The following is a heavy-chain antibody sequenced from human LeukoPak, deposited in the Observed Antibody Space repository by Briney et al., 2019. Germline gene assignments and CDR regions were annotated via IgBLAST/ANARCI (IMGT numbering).Heavy chain of an antibody. D-gene: IGHD1-26*01. CDR1: GFTFSSYS. J-gene: IGHJ4*02. Sequence: GGSLRLSCAASGFTFSSYSMNWVRQAPGKGLEWVSSISSSSSYIYYADSVKGRFTISRDNDKNSLYLQMNSLRAEDTAVYYCARDKRPGSYPSTGFDYWGQGTLVTVSS. CDR3: ARDKRPGSYPSTGFDY. V-gene: IGHV3-21*01. CDR2: ISSSSSYI.